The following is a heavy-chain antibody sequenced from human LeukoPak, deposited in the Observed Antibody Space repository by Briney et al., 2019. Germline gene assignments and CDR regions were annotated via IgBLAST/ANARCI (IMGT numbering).Heavy chain of an antibody. CDR2: IYYSGST. V-gene: IGHV4-59*01. CDR3: ARGPSPYCSSTSCKDWFDP. CDR1: GGSISSYY. D-gene: IGHD2-2*01. J-gene: IGHJ5*02. Sequence: SETLSLTCTASGGSISSYYWSWIRQPPGKGLEWIGYIYYSGSTNYNPSLKSRVTISVDTSKNQFSLKLSSVTAADTAVYYCARGPSPYCSSTSCKDWFDPWGQGTLVTVSS.